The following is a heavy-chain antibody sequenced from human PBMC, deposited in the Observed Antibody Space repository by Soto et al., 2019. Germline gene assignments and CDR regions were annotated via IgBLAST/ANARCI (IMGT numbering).Heavy chain of an antibody. CDR2: MSGTSADT. J-gene: IGHJ4*02. CDR3: AREDGGGPFDY. CDR1: GFMFSAYA. V-gene: IGHV3-23*01. Sequence: DVHLLESGGGLVQPGGSLRLSCAASGFMFSAYAMHWVRQAPGQGLEWVSSMSGTSADTYYADSVKGRFTVSRDSSKDTLYLQLNSLRAEDTALYFCAREDGGGPFDYWAQGTLVIVSS. D-gene: IGHD2-15*01.